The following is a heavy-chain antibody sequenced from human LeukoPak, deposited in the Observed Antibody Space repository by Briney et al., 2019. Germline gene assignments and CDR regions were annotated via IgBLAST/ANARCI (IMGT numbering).Heavy chain of an antibody. CDR2: IIPIFGTA. CDR1: GGTFSSYA. J-gene: IGHJ6*03. Sequence: GASVKVSCKASGGTFSSYAISWVRQAPGQGLEWMGGIIPIFGTANYAQKFQGRVTITADESTSAAYMELSSLRAEDTAVYYCGKDGIPAGNTFGYYMDVWGKGTTVTIS. CDR3: GKDGIPAGNTFGYYMDV. V-gene: IGHV1-69*13. D-gene: IGHD6-13*01.